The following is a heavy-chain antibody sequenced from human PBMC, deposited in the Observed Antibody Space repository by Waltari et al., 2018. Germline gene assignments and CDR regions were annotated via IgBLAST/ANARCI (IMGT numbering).Heavy chain of an antibody. CDR3: ARVRHDFWSGYHRYYYYYMDV. CDR1: GGSFSGYY. D-gene: IGHD3-3*01. CDR2: INHSGST. V-gene: IGHV4-34*01. J-gene: IGHJ6*03. Sequence: QVQLQQWGAGLLKPSETLSLTCAVYGGSFSGYYWSWIRQPPGKGLEWIGEINHSGSTNYNPSLKSRVTISVDTSKNQFSLKLSSVTAADTAVYYCARVRHDFWSGYHRYYYYYMDVWGKGTTVIVSS.